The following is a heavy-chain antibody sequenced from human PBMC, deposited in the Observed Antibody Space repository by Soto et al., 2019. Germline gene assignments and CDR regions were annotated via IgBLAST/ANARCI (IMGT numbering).Heavy chain of an antibody. V-gene: IGHV4-4*02. Sequence: SETLSLTCSVSGDSISSNNWWSWVRQPPGKGMKWIGEIYQSGTTNYNPSLKSRVTMSVDTSKNQFSQNLMSVTAADTTVYYFARVNYYYDSSGYYPNWFDPWGQGTLVTVSS. CDR1: GDSISSNNW. D-gene: IGHD3-22*01. CDR3: ARVNYYYDSSGYYPNWFDP. CDR2: IYQSGTT. J-gene: IGHJ5*02.